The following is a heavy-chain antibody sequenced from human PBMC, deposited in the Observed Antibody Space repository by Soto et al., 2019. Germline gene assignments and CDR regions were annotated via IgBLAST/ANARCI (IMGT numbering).Heavy chain of an antibody. Sequence: PSKTVSLTCTVFGGSISSSSYYWGWIRQPPGKGLEWVGSIYYSGSTYYNPSLKSRVTISVDTSKNQFSLKLSSVTAADTAVYYCARQSRGNIGWFGPWGQGTLVTVSS. D-gene: IGHD5-18*01. J-gene: IGHJ5*02. CDR1: GGSISSSSYY. V-gene: IGHV4-39*01. CDR3: ARQSRGNIGWFGP. CDR2: IYYSGST.